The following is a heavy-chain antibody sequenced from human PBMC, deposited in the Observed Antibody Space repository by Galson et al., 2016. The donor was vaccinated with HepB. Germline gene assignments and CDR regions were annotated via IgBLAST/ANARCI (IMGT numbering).Heavy chain of an antibody. Sequence: PPGKALEWLAHIFSINDRSYKSSLRSRLTISKDTPRSQVALTMTDMDPADTATYFCARTYFYDSRVYYFDYWGQGALVIVSS. V-gene: IGHV2-26*01. D-gene: IGHD3-22*01. CDR2: IFSINDR. CDR3: ARTYFYDSRVYYFDY. J-gene: IGHJ4*02.